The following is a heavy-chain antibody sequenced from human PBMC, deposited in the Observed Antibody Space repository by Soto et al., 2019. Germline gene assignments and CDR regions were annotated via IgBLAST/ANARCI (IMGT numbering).Heavy chain of an antibody. V-gene: IGHV1-18*01. CDR1: GYTFTYYG. Sequence: QVHLVQSGAEVKSPGASVKISCKTSGYTFTYYGITWVRQAPGQGLEWVGWVNGDSGNTNYAPKMEGRVTMTTDASTSTADMELRRLRSDDTGVYYCSRGSGLNDGSDLWGQGTVVTVTS. CDR2: VNGDSGNT. J-gene: IGHJ3*01. D-gene: IGHD3-10*01. CDR3: SRGSGLNDGSDL.